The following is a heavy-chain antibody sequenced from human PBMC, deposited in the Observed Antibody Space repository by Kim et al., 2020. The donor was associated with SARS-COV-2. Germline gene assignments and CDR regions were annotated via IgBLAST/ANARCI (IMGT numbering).Heavy chain of an antibody. V-gene: IGHV4-61*02. J-gene: IGHJ4*02. D-gene: IGHD3-22*01. CDR1: GGSISSGSYY. CDR2: IYTSGST. Sequence: SETLSLTCTVSGGSISSGSYYWSWIRQPAEKGLEWIGRIYTSGSTNYNPSLKSRVTISVDTSKNQFSLKLSSVTAADTAVYYCARDARGPNYYDSSGAHFDYWGQGTLVTVSS. CDR3: ARDARGPNYYDSSGAHFDY.